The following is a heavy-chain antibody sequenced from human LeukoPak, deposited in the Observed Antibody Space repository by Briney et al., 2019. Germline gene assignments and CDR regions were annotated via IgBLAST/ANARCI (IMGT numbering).Heavy chain of an antibody. V-gene: IGHV5-51*01. D-gene: IGHD3-16*02. CDR3: ARHGLSDDYVWGSYRSQPDY. CDR2: IYPGDSDT. Sequence: GESLKISCKGSGYSFTSYWIGWVRQIPGKSLEWMGIIYPGDSDTRYSPSFQGQVTISADKSISTAYLQWSSLKASDTAMYYCARHGLSDDYVWGSYRSQPDYWGQGTLVTVSS. J-gene: IGHJ4*02. CDR1: GYSFTSYW.